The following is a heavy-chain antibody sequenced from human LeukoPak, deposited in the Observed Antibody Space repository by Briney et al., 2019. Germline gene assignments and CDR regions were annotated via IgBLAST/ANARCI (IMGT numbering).Heavy chain of an antibody. Sequence: MASETLSLTCTVSGGSISSYYWSWIRQPPGKGLEWIGYIYYSGSTNYNPSLKSRVTISVDTSKNQFSLKLSSVTAADTAVYYCARVGSSSWSMTNDYWGQGTLVTVSS. D-gene: IGHD6-13*01. J-gene: IGHJ4*02. CDR2: IYYSGST. CDR1: GGSISSYY. CDR3: ARVGSSSWSMTNDY. V-gene: IGHV4-59*01.